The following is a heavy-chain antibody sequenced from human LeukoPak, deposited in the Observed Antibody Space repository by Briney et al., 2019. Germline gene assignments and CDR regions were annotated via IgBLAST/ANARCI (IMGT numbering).Heavy chain of an antibody. CDR2: MNPNTGHT. D-gene: IGHD2-8*01. V-gene: IGHV1-8*01. J-gene: IGHJ6*03. Sequence: SVKVSCKTSGYAFSIYDINWVRQAPGQGLEWMGWMNPNTGHTGSAEQFQGRVTMTRNTSISTAYMELSSLKSEDTATYYCARGRTDCNNGVCYSNYYYMDVWGKGTTVTVSS. CDR3: ARGRTDCNNGVCYSNYYYMDV. CDR1: GYAFSIYD.